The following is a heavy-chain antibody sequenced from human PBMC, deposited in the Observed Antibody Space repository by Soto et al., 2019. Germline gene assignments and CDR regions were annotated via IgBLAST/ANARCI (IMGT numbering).Heavy chain of an antibody. J-gene: IGHJ4*02. CDR3: AREKVGTTFFAN. D-gene: IGHD1-1*01. CDR1: GFAISRGFY. CDR2: IYPSVSS. V-gene: IGHV4-38-2*02. Sequence: PSETLSLTCTVSGFAISRGFYWSWVRQPPGKGLEWIGSIYPSVSSYHNPSLATRLRLSIDTSKNQFTLNLTSVTAADTALSFCAREKVGTTFFANWSQGIQVT.